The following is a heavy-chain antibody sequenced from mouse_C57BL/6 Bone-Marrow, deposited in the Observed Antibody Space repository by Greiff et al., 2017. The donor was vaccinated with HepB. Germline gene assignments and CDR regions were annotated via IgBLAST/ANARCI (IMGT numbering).Heavy chain of an antibody. Sequence: QVQLQQSGAELVRPGASVKLSCKASGYTFTSYGISWVKQRTGQGLEWIGEIYPRSGNTYYNEKFKGKATLTADKSSSTAYMKLRSLTSEDSAVYFCARGRWLLHDYWGQGSMVTVSA. D-gene: IGHD2-3*01. CDR3: ARGRWLLHDY. J-gene: IGHJ3*01. V-gene: IGHV1-81*01. CDR2: IYPRSGNT. CDR1: GYTFTSYG.